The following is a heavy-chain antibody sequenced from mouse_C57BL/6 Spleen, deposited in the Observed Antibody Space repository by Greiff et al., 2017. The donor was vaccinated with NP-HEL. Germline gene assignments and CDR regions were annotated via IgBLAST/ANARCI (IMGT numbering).Heavy chain of an antibody. D-gene: IGHD2-1*01. CDR1: GYTFTDYE. CDR2: IDPETGGT. V-gene: IGHV1-15*01. CDR3: TKDDYGNYDYAMDY. J-gene: IGHJ4*01. Sequence: QVQLKQSGAELVRPGASVTLSCKASGYTFTDYEMHWVKQTPVHGLEWIGAIDPETGGTAYNQKFKGKAILTADKSSSPAYMELRSLTSEDSAVYYCTKDDYGNYDYAMDYWGQGTSVTVSS.